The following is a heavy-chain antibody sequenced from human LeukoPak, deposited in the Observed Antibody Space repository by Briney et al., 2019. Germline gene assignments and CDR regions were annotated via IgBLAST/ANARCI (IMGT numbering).Heavy chain of an antibody. Sequence: SETLSLTCTVSGGSISSYYWSWIRQPPGKGLEWIGYIYYSGSTNYNPSLKSRVTISVDTAKNQFSLKLSSVTAADTAVYYCARRLVVRGVIISDWFDPWGQGTLVTVSS. CDR3: ARRLVVRGVIISDWFDP. J-gene: IGHJ5*02. D-gene: IGHD3-10*01. V-gene: IGHV4-59*01. CDR1: GGSISSYY. CDR2: IYYSGST.